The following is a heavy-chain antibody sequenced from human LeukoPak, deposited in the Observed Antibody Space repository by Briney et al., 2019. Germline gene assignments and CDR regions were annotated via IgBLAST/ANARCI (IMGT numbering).Heavy chain of an antibody. D-gene: IGHD3-22*01. CDR2: IYYTGST. CDR3: ARVKWDIYYDSSGYLY. V-gene: IGHV4-59*02. Sequence: SETLSLTCTISGGSVSDYYWSWIRQSPGKGLEWIGYIYYTGSTTYNPSLKSRVTMSADTSKNQFSLKLSSVTAADTAVYYCARVKWDIYYDSSGYLYWGQGTLVTVSS. CDR1: GGSVSDYY. J-gene: IGHJ4*02.